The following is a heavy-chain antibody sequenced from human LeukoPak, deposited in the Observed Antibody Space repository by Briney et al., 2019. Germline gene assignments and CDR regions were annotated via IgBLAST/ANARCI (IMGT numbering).Heavy chain of an antibody. CDR2: INSDGSEG. CDR3: ARENLGSGSYFDY. J-gene: IGHJ4*02. D-gene: IGHD1-26*01. CDR1: GFTFSGFW. V-gene: IGHV3-7*03. Sequence: GGSLRLSCAVSGFTFSGFWMSWSRQAPGKGLEWVASINSDGSEGYYADVVKGRFTISRDNAKNSLYLQINSLRAEDTAVYYCARENLGSGSYFDYWGQGTLVTVSS.